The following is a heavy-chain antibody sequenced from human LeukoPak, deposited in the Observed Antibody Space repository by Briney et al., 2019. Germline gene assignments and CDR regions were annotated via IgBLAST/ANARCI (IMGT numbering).Heavy chain of an antibody. CDR3: ARGAYYYDSSGYRSRIGFDY. J-gene: IGHJ4*02. V-gene: IGHV4-34*01. D-gene: IGHD3-22*01. CDR2: INHSGST. Sequence: RSSETLSLTCAVYGGSFSGYYWSWIRQPPGKGLEWIGEINHSGSTNYNPSLKSRVTISVDTSKNQFSLKLSSVTAADTAVYYCARGAYYYDSSGYRSRIGFDYRGQGTLVTVSS. CDR1: GGSFSGYY.